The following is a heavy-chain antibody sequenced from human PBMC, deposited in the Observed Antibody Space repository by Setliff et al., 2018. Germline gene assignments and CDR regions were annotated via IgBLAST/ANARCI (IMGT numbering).Heavy chain of an antibody. V-gene: IGHV3-33*01. D-gene: IGHD5-18*01. CDR2: IWYDGSNK. Sequence: GGSLRLSCAASGFTVSSYGMHWVRQAPGKGLEWVAVIWYDGSNKYYADSVKGRFTISRDNTKNSLYLQMNSLRAEDTAVYYCARDRGRQLGYTGDAFDIWGQGTMVTVSS. CDR3: ARDRGRQLGYTGDAFDI. CDR1: GFTVSSYG. J-gene: IGHJ3*02.